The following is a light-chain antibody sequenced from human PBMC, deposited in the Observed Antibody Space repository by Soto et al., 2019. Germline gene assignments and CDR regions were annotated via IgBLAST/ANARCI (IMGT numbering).Light chain of an antibody. CDR2: AAS. Sequence: DIQMTQSPSSVSASVGDSVTITCRASQGIAYWLAWYQHKPGKAPKLLIYAASTLQSGVPSRFSGSGSGTDFTLTISCLQSEDFATYYCQQYYSYPRTFGQGTKVDIK. J-gene: IGKJ1*01. V-gene: IGKV1-12*01. CDR1: QGIAYW. CDR3: QQYYSYPRT.